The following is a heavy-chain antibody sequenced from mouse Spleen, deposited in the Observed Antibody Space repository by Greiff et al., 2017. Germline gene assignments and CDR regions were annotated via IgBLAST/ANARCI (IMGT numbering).Heavy chain of an antibody. CDR1: GYTFTDYE. CDR2: IDPETGGT. Sequence: VQLQQSGAELVRPGASVTLSCKASGYTFTDYEMHWVKQTPVHGLEWIGAIDPETGGTAYNQKFKGKAILTADKSSSTAYMELRSLTSEDSAVYYCTRALLHVAMDYWGQGTSVTVSS. V-gene: IGHV1-15*01. D-gene: IGHD1-2*01. CDR3: TRALLHVAMDY. J-gene: IGHJ4*01.